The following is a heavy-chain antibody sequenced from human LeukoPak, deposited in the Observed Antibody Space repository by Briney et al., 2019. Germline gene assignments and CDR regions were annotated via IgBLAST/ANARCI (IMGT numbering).Heavy chain of an antibody. CDR1: DYSISSGYY. CDR3: ARGLLGAKPRFDP. V-gene: IGHV4-38-2*02. D-gene: IGHD3-16*01. CDR2: IYHSGST. Sequence: SETLSLTCTVSDYSISSGYYWGWIRQPPGKGLAWIGSIYHSGSTYYNPSLKSRVTISIDTSKNQFSLNLISVTAADTAVSYCARGLLGAKPRFDPWGQGTLVTVSS. J-gene: IGHJ5*02.